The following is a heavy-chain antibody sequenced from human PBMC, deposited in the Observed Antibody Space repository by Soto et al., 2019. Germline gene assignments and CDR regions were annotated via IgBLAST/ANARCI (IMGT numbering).Heavy chain of an antibody. Sequence: ASVKVSCKASGYTFTSYGISWVRQAPGQGLEWMGWISAYNGNTNYAQKLQGRVTMTTDTSTSTAYMELRSLRSDDTAVYYCARVTSIVVVPAAKEHDYWGQGTLVTVSS. J-gene: IGHJ4*02. CDR2: ISAYNGNT. CDR3: ARVTSIVVVPAAKEHDY. D-gene: IGHD2-2*01. V-gene: IGHV1-18*01. CDR1: GYTFTSYG.